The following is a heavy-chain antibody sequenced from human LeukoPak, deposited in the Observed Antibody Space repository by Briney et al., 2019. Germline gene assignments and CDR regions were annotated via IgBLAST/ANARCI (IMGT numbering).Heavy chain of an antibody. Sequence: SVKVSCEASGGTFSSYAISWVRQAPGQGLEWMGGIIPIFGTANYAQKFQGRVTITADESTSTAYMELSSLRSEDTAVYYCARSPRRHYYDSSGYYPYYFDYWGQGTLVTVSS. D-gene: IGHD3-22*01. CDR2: IIPIFGTA. CDR1: GGTFSSYA. J-gene: IGHJ4*02. CDR3: ARSPRRHYYDSSGYYPYYFDY. V-gene: IGHV1-69*13.